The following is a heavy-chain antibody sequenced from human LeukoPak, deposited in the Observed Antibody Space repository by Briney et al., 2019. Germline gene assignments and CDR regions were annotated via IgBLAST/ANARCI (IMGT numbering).Heavy chain of an antibody. CDR2: ISSGYNT. V-gene: IGHV3-23*01. CDR3: TKENDWGLFGY. J-gene: IGHJ4*02. Sequence: GGTLRLSCAASGFIFSSSGMSWVRQAPGKGLEWVSTISSGYNTYYTDSVKGRFTISRDNSKNTLYLQMNSLGAEDTAVYYCTKENDWGLFGYWGQGTLVTVSS. D-gene: IGHD7-27*01. CDR1: GFIFSSSG.